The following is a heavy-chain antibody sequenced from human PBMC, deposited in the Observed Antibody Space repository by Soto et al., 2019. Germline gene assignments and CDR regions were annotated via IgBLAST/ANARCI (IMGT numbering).Heavy chain of an antibody. J-gene: IGHJ3*01. CDR3: ATWHEREHAYDV. CDR2: LYDVDGS. Sequence: PGGSLRLSCAASGFTFSSYAMSWVRQAPGKGLEWVSALYDVDGSFYSDSVKGRFTTSSDSSKTTVYLQMNDLRPADTAVYYCATWHEREHAYDVWGQGTTVTVSS. CDR1: GFTFSSYA. V-gene: IGHV3-23*01. D-gene: IGHD1-1*01.